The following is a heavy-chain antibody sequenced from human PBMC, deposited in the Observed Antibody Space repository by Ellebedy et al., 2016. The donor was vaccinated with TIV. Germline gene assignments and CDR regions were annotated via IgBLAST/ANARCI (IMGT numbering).Heavy chain of an antibody. Sequence: GGSLRLXXAASGFTFSSYGMHWVRQAPGKGLEWVAVIWYDGSNKYYADSVKGRFTISRDNSKNTLYLQMNSLRAEDTAVYYCAREGNYDFWSGYWKEQGSYGMDVWGQGTTVTVSS. D-gene: IGHD3-3*01. CDR2: IWYDGSNK. CDR3: AREGNYDFWSGYWKEQGSYGMDV. J-gene: IGHJ6*02. V-gene: IGHV3-33*01. CDR1: GFTFSSYG.